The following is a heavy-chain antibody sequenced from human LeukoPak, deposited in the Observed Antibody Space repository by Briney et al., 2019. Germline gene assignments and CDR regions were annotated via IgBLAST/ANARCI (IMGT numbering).Heavy chain of an antibody. J-gene: IGHJ4*02. CDR3: ARGSLVRGVITLVFDY. CDR1: GCTFSSYA. V-gene: IGHV1-69*13. Sequence: SVTVSCKSSGCTFSSYAISWVRQAPGQGLEWVGGIIPIFGTANYAQKFQGRVTITADESTSTAYMELSSLRSEDAAVYYCARGSLVRGVITLVFDYWGQGTLVTVSS. D-gene: IGHD3-10*01. CDR2: IIPIFGTA.